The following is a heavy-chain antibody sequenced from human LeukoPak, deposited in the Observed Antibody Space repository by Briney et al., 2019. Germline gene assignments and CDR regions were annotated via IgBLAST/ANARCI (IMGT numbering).Heavy chain of an antibody. Sequence: GASVKVSCKASGYTFTGYYMHWVRPAPGQGLEWMGWINPNSGGTNYAQKFQGWVTMTRDTSISTAYMELSRLRSDDTAVYYCARVVGATEYNWFDPWGQGTLVTVSS. CDR2: INPNSGGT. D-gene: IGHD1-26*01. CDR1: GYTFTGYY. CDR3: ARVVGATEYNWFDP. J-gene: IGHJ5*02. V-gene: IGHV1-2*04.